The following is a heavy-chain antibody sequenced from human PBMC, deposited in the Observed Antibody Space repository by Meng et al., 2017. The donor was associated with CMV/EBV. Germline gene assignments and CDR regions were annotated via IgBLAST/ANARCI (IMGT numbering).Heavy chain of an antibody. V-gene: IGHV1-69*05. CDR1: GGTFSSYA. J-gene: IGHJ4*02. D-gene: IGHD6-13*01. CDR3: AREIAAANPGSYYFDY. CDR2: IIPIFGTA. Sequence: SVKVSCKASGGTFSSYAISWVRQALGQGLEWMGGIIPIFGTANYAQKFQGRVTITTDESTSTAYMELSSLRSEDTAVYYCAREIAAANPGSYYFDYWGQGTLVTVSS.